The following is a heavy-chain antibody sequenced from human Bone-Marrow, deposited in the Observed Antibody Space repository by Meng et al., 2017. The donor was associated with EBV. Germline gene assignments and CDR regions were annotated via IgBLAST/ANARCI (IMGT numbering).Heavy chain of an antibody. Sequence: QVQLQQWGAGLLQPSETLSLTCAVYVGSFCGYYWSWIRQPPGKGLEWIGEINHSGSTNYNPSLKSRVTISVDTSKNQFSLKLSSVTAADTAVYYCARGSESGSYSPKLAEDGRMASVDYWGQGTLDTVSS. V-gene: IGHV4-34*01. CDR1: VGSFCGYY. CDR2: INHSGST. J-gene: IGHJ4*02. D-gene: IGHD1-26*01. CDR3: ARGSESGSYSPKLAEDGRMASVDY.